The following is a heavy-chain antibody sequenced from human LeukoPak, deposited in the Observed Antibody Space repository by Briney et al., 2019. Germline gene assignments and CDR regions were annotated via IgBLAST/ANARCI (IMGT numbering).Heavy chain of an antibody. CDR2: ISGSGGST. J-gene: IGHJ2*01. D-gene: IGHD5-12*01. Sequence: PGGSLRLSCAASGFTFSSYGMSWVRQAPGKGLEWVSAISGSGGSTYYADSVKGRFTISRDNSKNTLYLQMNSLRAEDTAVYYCAKSSGYDPTDNYWYFDLWGRGTLVTVSS. V-gene: IGHV3-23*01. CDR3: AKSSGYDPTDNYWYFDL. CDR1: GFTFSSYG.